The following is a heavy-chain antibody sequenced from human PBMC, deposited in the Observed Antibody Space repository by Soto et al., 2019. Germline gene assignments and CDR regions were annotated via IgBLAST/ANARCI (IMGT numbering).Heavy chain of an antibody. D-gene: IGHD2-2*01. J-gene: IGHJ6*02. CDR2: ISYDGSNK. V-gene: IGHV3-30*18. CDR3: AKDNPSTVPAAILYYYYYGMDV. Sequence: QVQLVESGGGVVQPGRSLRLSCAASGFTFSSYGMHWVRQAPGKGLEWVAVISYDGSNKYYADCVKGRFTISRDNSKNTLYLQMNSLRAEDTAVYYCAKDNPSTVPAAILYYYYYGMDVWGQGTTVTVSS. CDR1: GFTFSSYG.